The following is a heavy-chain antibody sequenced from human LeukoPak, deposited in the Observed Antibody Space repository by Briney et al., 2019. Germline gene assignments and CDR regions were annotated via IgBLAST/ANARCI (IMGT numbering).Heavy chain of an antibody. CDR2: IYYSGST. Sequence: PSDTLSLTCTVSGGSISSYYWSWIRQPPGKGLEWIGYIYYSGSTNYNPSLKSRVTISVDTSKNQFSLKLSSVTAADTAVYYCAREAYGSGSYPYWGQGTLVTVSS. D-gene: IGHD3-10*01. CDR3: AREAYGSGSYPY. J-gene: IGHJ4*02. CDR1: GGSISSYY. V-gene: IGHV4-59*01.